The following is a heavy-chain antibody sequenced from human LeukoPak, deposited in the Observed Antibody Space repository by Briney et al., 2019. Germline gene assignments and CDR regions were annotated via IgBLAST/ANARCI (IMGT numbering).Heavy chain of an antibody. CDR2: ISSSSSYM. J-gene: IGHJ6*03. V-gene: IGHV3-21*04. CDR1: GFTFSSYS. Sequence: PGGSLRLSCAASGFTFSSYSMNWVRQAPGKGLEWVSSISSSSSYMYYADSVKGRFTISRDNSKNTLYLQISSLRAEDTAVYFCAKELPTLIYYYMDVWGKGTTVTVSS. CDR3: AKELPTLIYYYMDV.